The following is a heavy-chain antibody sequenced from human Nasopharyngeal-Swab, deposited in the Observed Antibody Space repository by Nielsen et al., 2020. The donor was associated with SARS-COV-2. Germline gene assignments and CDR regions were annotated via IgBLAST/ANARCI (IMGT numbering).Heavy chain of an antibody. V-gene: IGHV6-1*01. D-gene: IGHD3-9*01. CDR1: RDRVSSNNVG. Sequence: SQTLSLTCAISRDRVSSNNVGWNWIRQSPSRGLDWLRRTYYGSKWYNHYAPSVKSRVTIKPDTSKNQFSLQMDSVTPEDSAVYYCARGFLQTGFDYWGQGTLVTVSS. J-gene: IGHJ4*02. CDR2: TYYGSKWYN. CDR3: ARGFLQTGFDY.